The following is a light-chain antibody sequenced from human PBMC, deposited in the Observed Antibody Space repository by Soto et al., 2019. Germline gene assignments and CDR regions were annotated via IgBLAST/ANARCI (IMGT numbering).Light chain of an antibody. CDR3: QQYNNWPPG. V-gene: IGKV3-15*01. J-gene: IGKJ3*01. Sequence: IVMTQSPATLSVSPGERATLSCRASQSVSSNLAWYQQKPGQAPRLLIYGASTRATGIPARFSGSGSGTEFTLTISSLQSEDFAVYYCQQYNNWPPGFGPGTKVDI. CDR1: QSVSSN. CDR2: GAS.